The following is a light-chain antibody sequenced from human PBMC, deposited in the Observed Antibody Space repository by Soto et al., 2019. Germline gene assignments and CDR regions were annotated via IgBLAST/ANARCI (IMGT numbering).Light chain of an antibody. V-gene: IGLV1-44*01. CDR3: AAWDDSLNGVV. J-gene: IGLJ2*01. CDR1: SSNIGTYS. CDR2: TNN. Sequence: QSVLTQPPSASGTPGQRVTISCSGSSSNIGTYSVNWYQRLPGAAPKLLIYTNNQRPSGVPDRFSGSKSGTSASLAISGLQSGDEANYYCAAWDDSLNGVVFGGGTKLTVL.